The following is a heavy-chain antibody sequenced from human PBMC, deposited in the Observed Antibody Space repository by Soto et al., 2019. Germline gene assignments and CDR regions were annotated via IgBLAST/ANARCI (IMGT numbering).Heavy chain of an antibody. CDR3: ARHGFGPLHGLVDV. Sequence: QVQLQESGPGLVKPSETLSLTCTVSGGSITNYYCSWFRQPPGKGLEWIGSINYDGYSAYNLSLRRRVTLSMDASKTQFSLMLESVTATDTAVYYWARHGFGPLHGLVDVWGPGTTVIVSS. CDR1: GGSITNYY. J-gene: IGHJ6*02. D-gene: IGHD3-10*01. CDR2: INYDGYS. V-gene: IGHV4-59*08.